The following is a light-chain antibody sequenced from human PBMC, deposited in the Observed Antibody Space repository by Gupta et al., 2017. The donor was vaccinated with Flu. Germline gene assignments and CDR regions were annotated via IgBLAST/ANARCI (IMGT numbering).Light chain of an antibody. J-gene: IGKJ4*01. CDR1: QSVSSSY. CDR2: GAS. CDR3: QQYGSSPGALT. V-gene: IGKV3-20*01. Sequence: EIVLTQSPGTLSFSPGERATLSCRASQSVSSSYLAWYQQKPGQAPRLLIYGASSRATGIPDRFSGSGSGTDFTLTISRLEPEDFAVYYCQQYGSSPGALTFGGGTKVEIK.